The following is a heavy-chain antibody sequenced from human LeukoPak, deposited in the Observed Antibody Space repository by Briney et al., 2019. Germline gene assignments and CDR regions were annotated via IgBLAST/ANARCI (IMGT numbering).Heavy chain of an antibody. D-gene: IGHD6-13*01. CDR2: ISGSGGST. CDR1: GFTFDDYA. Sequence: GGSLRLSCAASGFTFDDYAMYWVRQAPGKGLEWVSAISGSGGSTYYADSVKGRFTISRDNSKNTLYLQMNSLRAEDTAVYYCAKDRINEYSSSWYPAWGQGTLVTVSS. J-gene: IGHJ5*02. CDR3: AKDRINEYSSSWYPA. V-gene: IGHV3-23*01.